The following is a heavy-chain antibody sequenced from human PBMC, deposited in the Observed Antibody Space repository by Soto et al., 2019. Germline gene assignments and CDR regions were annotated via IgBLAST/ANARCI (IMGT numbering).Heavy chain of an antibody. CDR2: IYWDDDK. V-gene: IGHV2-5*02. CDR3: AKSLTTVTSYYYYYYMDV. Sequence: QITLKESGPTLVKPTQTLTLTCTFSGFSLSTSGVGVGWIRQPPGKALEWLALIYWDDDKRYSPSLKSRLTITKDTSKNQVVLTMTNMDPVDTATYYCAKSLTTVTSYYYYYYMDVWGKWTTVTVSS. J-gene: IGHJ6*03. CDR1: GFSLSTSGVG. D-gene: IGHD4-4*01.